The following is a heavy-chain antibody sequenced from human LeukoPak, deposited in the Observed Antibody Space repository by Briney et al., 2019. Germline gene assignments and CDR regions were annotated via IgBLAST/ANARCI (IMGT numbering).Heavy chain of an antibody. CDR1: GFTFSSYS. Sequence: GGSLRLSCAASGFTFSSYSMNWVRQAPGKGLEWVSVIYSGGSTYYADSVKGRFTISRDNSKNTLYLQMNSLRAEDTAVYYCAREVGFDYWGQGTLVTVSS. CDR2: IYSGGST. V-gene: IGHV3-53*01. J-gene: IGHJ4*02. CDR3: AREVGFDY. D-gene: IGHD1-26*01.